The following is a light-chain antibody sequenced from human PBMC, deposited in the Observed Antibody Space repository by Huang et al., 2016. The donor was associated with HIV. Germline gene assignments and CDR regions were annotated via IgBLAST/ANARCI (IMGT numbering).Light chain of an antibody. CDR2: DAS. Sequence: EIVLTQSPATLSLSPGERATLSCRASQSVGTYLAWYQQKPGQAPRRLIYDASNRATGIPARFSGSGSRTDFTLTISSLEPEDFVVYYCQQRAKWPLFTFGPGTKVDMK. CDR1: QSVGTY. CDR3: QQRAKWPLFT. V-gene: IGKV3-11*01. J-gene: IGKJ3*01.